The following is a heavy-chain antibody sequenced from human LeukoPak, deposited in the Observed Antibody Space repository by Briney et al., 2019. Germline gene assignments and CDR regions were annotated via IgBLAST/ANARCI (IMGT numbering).Heavy chain of an antibody. V-gene: IGHV1-18*01. J-gene: IGHJ4*02. D-gene: IGHD2-2*01. Sequence: ASVKVSCKASGYTFTSYGISWVRQAPGQGPEWVAWNSTHNGNTDYAQKFQGRVTMATDTYTSTAYMELRSLRSDDTAVYYCAREGEVGYCSSTSCLKAFDSWGQGTLVTVSS. CDR3: AREGEVGYCSSTSCLKAFDS. CDR1: GYTFTSYG. CDR2: NSTHNGNT.